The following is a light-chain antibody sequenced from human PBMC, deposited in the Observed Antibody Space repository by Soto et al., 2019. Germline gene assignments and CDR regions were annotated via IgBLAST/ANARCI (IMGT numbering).Light chain of an antibody. J-gene: IGLJ1*01. CDR1: SGDVGAYDY. CDR3: SSFTTSTSYV. Sequence: QSALTQPASVSGSPGQSITISCTGTSGDVGAYDYVSWYQQHPGEVPKLMIFDVSDRPSGVSNRFSGSKSGNTASLTISGLQAEDEADYYCSSFTTSTSYVFGTGTKVTVL. CDR2: DVS. V-gene: IGLV2-14*03.